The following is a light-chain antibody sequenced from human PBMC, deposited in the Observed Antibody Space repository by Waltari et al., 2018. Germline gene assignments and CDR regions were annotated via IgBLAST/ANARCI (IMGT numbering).Light chain of an antibody. CDR1: QSISKY. Sequence: ELVLTQSPGTLSLSPGERATLSCRASQSISKYLAWYQQKPGQAPSLLIYDASSRATGIPDRFSGSGSGTDFSLTISRLEPEDFAVYYCQKYGSLPATFGQGTKVEIK. CDR3: QKYGSLPAT. V-gene: IGKV3-20*01. CDR2: DAS. J-gene: IGKJ1*01.